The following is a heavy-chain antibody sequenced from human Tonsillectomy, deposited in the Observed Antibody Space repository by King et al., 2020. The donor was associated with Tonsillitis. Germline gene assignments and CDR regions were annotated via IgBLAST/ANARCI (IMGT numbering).Heavy chain of an antibody. D-gene: IGHD2-2*01. CDR2: IYYSGST. V-gene: IGHV4-31*01. Sequence: QLQESGPGLVKPSQTLSLTCTVSGGSISSGGYYWSWIRQHPGKGLEWIGYIYYSGSTCYNPSLKSPVTISVDTSKNQFSLKLSSVTAADTAIYYCTRVPNCSSTSCYFAGAFDIWGQGTMVTVSS. CDR3: TRVPNCSSTSCYFAGAFDI. CDR1: GGSISSGGYY. J-gene: IGHJ3*02.